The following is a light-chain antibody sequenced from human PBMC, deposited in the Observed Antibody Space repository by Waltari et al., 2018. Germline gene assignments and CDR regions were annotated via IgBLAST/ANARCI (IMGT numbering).Light chain of an antibody. V-gene: IGKV1-5*03. J-gene: IGKJ3*01. CDR3: QRYNSYPIT. CDR2: EAT. CDR1: QSIGSW. Sequence: DIQMTQSPSALSASVGDRVTITCRASQSIGSWLAWYQQKPGKAPKLLIYEATSLESGVPSRFSASGSGTEFTLTISSLQPDDFATYYCQRYNSYPITFGPGTKVDI.